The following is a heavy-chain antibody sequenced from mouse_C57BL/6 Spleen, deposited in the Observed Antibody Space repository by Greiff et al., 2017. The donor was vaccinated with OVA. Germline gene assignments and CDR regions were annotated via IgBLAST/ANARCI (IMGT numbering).Heavy chain of an antibody. V-gene: IGHV1-62-2*01. Sequence: QVQLKQSGAELVKPGASVKLSCKASGYTFTEYTIHWVKQRSGQGLEWIGWFYPGSGSIKYNEKFKDKATLTADKSSSTVYMALSRLTSEDSAVYFCARHEEGGRGKGWYFDVWGTGTTVTVSS. CDR1: GYTFTEYT. CDR2: FYPGSGSI. D-gene: IGHD1-1*01. J-gene: IGHJ1*03. CDR3: ARHEEGGRGKGWYFDV.